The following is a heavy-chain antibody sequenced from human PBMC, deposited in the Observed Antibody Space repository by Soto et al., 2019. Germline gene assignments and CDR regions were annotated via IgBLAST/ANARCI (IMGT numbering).Heavy chain of an antibody. V-gene: IGHV4-31*01. J-gene: IGHJ6*03. Sequence: QVQLQESGPGLVKPSQTLSLTCTVSAGSIGSGFYYWSWIRQHPGKGLEWIGYIYSRGNTYYNPSLKSTVTISFDTSDNQFSLTLSAVTAADTAVYYCARGTYYFYMDVWGKGTTVTVSS. CDR3: ARGTYYFYMDV. CDR2: IYSRGNT. CDR1: AGSIGSGFYY.